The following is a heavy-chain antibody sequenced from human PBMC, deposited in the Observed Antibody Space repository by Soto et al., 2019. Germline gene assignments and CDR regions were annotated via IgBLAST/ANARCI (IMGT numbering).Heavy chain of an antibody. CDR1: GGSISSSSYY. Sequence: QLQLQESGPGLVKPSETLSLTCTVSGGSISSSSYYWGWIRQPPGKGLEWIGSIYYSGSNYYNPSFKSRVTISVDTSKNLFSLKLSSVTAADTAVSYCARHLVTAIPNDAFDIWGQGTMVTVSS. CDR2: IYYSGSN. J-gene: IGHJ3*02. CDR3: ARHLVTAIPNDAFDI. D-gene: IGHD2-21*02. V-gene: IGHV4-39*01.